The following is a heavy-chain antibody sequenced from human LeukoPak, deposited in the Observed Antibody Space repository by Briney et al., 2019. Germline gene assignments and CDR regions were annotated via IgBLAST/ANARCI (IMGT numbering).Heavy chain of an antibody. CDR2: IYYSGST. CDR1: GVSISSYY. D-gene: IGHD3-22*01. J-gene: IGHJ4*02. Sequence: SETLSLTCTVSGVSISSYYWSWIRQPPGKGLEWIGYIYYSGSTNYNPSLKSRVTISVDTSKNQFSLKLSSVTAADTAVYYCASSGYYGSFDYWGQGTLVTVSS. CDR3: ASSGYYGSFDY. V-gene: IGHV4-59*01.